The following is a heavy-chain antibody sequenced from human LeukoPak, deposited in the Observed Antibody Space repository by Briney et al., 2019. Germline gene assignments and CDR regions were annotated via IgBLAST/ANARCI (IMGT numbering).Heavy chain of an antibody. J-gene: IGHJ4*02. CDR2: ITGSDDRT. Sequence: PGGSLRLSCAASGFTFSNSAMTWVRQAPGKGLEWVSTITGSDDRTYYADSVKGRSTISRDYSRNTLHFQMNSLRVEDTAMYYCAKGPHVGSGYHPDYWGQGTLVTVSS. D-gene: IGHD3-22*01. V-gene: IGHV3-23*01. CDR3: AKGPHVGSGYHPDY. CDR1: GFTFSNSA.